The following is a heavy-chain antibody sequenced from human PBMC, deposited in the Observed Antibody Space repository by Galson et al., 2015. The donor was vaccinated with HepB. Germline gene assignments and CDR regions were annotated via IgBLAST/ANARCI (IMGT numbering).Heavy chain of an antibody. V-gene: IGHV3-23*01. CDR2: IRGDGGNT. Sequence: SLRLSCAASGFTFSTYAMSWVRQAPGKGLEWVSAIRGDGGNTYYADSVKGRFTISRDNSKNTLFLQMNSLRADDTAVYFCAKDGRDCSRTTCLKYYFDSWGQGTLVTVSS. J-gene: IGHJ4*02. CDR3: AKDGRDCSRTTCLKYYFDS. CDR1: GFTFSTYA. D-gene: IGHD2-2*01.